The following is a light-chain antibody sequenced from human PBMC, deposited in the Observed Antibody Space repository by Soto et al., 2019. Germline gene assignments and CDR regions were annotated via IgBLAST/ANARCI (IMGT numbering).Light chain of an antibody. CDR3: QQYNNWPQT. V-gene: IGKV3-15*01. CDR2: GAS. CDR1: QSVSSN. Sequence: ILMMQSPSTLSVSPGERATLSCRASQSVSSNLAWYQQKPGQAPRLLIYGASTRATGIPARFSGSGSGTEFTLTISSLQSEDFAVYYCQQYNNWPQTFGQGTKVDIK. J-gene: IGKJ1*01.